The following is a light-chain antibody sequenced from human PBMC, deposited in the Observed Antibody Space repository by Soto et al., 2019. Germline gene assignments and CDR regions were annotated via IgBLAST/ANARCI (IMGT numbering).Light chain of an antibody. V-gene: IGKV1-5*01. CDR3: QQYNDFYPT. CDR1: QSISDW. J-gene: IGKJ1*01. CDR2: DAS. Sequence: DIPMTQSPSTLSASVGDRVSISCRASQSISDWLAWYQVRPGKAPKLLIYDASSLEIGGPSRFSGSGSGKDFTLTINNLQPDDFATYYCQQYNDFYPTFGQGTKVEIK.